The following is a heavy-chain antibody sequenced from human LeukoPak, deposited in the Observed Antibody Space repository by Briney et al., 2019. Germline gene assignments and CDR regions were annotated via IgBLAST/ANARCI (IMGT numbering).Heavy chain of an antibody. Sequence: SETLSLTCTVSGGSISSYYWSWIRQPPGKGLEWIGYIYYSGSTNYNPSLKSRVTISVDTSKNQFSLKLSSVTAADTAVYYCARSLDDFWSGYYSHFDYWGQGTLVTASS. CDR3: ARSLDDFWSGYYSHFDY. V-gene: IGHV4-59*01. CDR1: GGSISSYY. J-gene: IGHJ4*02. D-gene: IGHD3-3*01. CDR2: IYYSGST.